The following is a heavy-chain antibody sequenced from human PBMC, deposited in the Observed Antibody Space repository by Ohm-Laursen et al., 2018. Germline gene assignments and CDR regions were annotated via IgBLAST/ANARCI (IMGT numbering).Heavy chain of an antibody. CDR1: GFTFSSYA. V-gene: IGHV3-23*01. Sequence: SLRLSCAASGFTFSSYAMSWVRQAPGKGLEWVSSISGSGVSTYYADFVQGRFTISRDNSKNTLYLQMNSLRAEDTAVYYCAKDLGSGSYGHRHFDYWGQGTLVTVSS. J-gene: IGHJ4*02. CDR3: AKDLGSGSYGHRHFDY. D-gene: IGHD3-10*01. CDR2: ISGSGVST.